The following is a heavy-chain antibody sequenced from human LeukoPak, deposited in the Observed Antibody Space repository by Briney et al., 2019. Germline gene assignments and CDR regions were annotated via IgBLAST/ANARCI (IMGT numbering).Heavy chain of an antibody. CDR1: GFTFDDYG. V-gene: IGHV3-20*04. Sequence: PGGALRLSCAASGFTFDDYGTSWVRQAPGKGLEWVSGINWNGGSTGYADSVKGRFTISRDNAKNSLYLQMNSLRADDTALYYCARDGCSSTCCYTPSYYFDYWGQGTLVTVSS. J-gene: IGHJ4*02. CDR3: ARDGCSSTCCYTPSYYFDY. CDR2: INWNGGST. D-gene: IGHD2-2*02.